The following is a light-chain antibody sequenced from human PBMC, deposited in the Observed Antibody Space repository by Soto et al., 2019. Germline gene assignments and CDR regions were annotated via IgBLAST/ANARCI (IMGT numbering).Light chain of an antibody. CDR3: SSYTISGSRV. J-gene: IGLJ2*01. Sequence: QSALTQPASVSGSPGQSITISCTGTSSDVCRYNYVSWYQQHPGKAPKVMIYDVSFRPSGVSNRFSGSKSGNTASLTISWLQAEGEADYYCSSYTISGSRVFGGGTQLTVL. CDR1: SSDVCRYNY. V-gene: IGLV2-14*03. CDR2: DVS.